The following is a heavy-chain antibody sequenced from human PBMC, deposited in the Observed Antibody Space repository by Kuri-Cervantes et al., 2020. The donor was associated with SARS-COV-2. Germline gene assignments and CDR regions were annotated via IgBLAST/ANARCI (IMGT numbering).Heavy chain of an antibody. CDR3: ARVVPAADEGLYYYYMDV. D-gene: IGHD2-2*01. J-gene: IGHJ6*03. CDR2: IYYSGST. Sequence: GSLRLSCTVSGGSISSGDYYWSWIRQPPGKGLEWIGYIYYSGSTNYNPSLKSRVTMSVDTSKNQFSLKLSSVTAADTAVYYCARVVPAADEGLYYYYMDVWGKGTTVTVSS. V-gene: IGHV4-61*08. CDR1: GGSISSGDYY.